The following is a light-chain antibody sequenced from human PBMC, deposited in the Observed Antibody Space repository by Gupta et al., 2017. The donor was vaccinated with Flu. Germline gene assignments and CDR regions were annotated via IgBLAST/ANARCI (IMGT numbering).Light chain of an antibody. Sequence: IVMTQSPATLSVSPGERATLSCRASQSVSSNLAWDQQKPGQAPRLLIYGASTRATGIPARFSGSGCGTEFTLTISSRQSEDFAVYYCQQHNNWPPITFGQGTQVEIK. V-gene: IGKV3-15*01. CDR2: GAS. J-gene: IGKJ5*01. CDR1: QSVSSN. CDR3: QQHNNWPPIT.